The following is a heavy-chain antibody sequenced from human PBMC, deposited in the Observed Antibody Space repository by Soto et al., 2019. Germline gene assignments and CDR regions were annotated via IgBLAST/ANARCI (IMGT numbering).Heavy chain of an antibody. CDR3: ARGHEFGCNLDAYDI. J-gene: IGHJ3*02. V-gene: IGHV1-69*12. D-gene: IGHD3-10*01. CDR2: IIPFFGTS. CDR1: EGNFRSET. Sequence: QVHLVQSGAEVKKPGSSVKVSCKASEGNFRSETSNWVRQAPGQGLEWMGGIIPFFGTSDYAQKFQGRLTITADESTTTAYMELSSLRSQDTPVYYCARGHEFGCNLDAYDIWGQGTMVIVSS.